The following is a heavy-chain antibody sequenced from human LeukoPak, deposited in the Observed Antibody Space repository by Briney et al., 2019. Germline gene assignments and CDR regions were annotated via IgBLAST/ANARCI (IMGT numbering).Heavy chain of an antibody. CDR1: GGSINTATFD. V-gene: IGHV4-39*01. J-gene: IGHJ4*02. Sequence: PSETLSRTCAVSGGSINTATFDWGWIRQAPGRDFEWIAPISSDGTAYYNPSLMSRVTISIYTSMNQFSLDLTSVTAADTGLFYCARFKGGTGFDYWGQGILVIVSS. CDR3: ARFKGGTGFDY. CDR2: ISSDGTA. D-gene: IGHD1-26*01.